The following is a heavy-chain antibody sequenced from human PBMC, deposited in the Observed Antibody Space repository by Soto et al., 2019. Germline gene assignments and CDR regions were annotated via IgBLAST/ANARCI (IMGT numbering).Heavy chain of an antibody. Sequence: SETLSLTCTVSGASISGFYWSWIRKSAGKGLEWIGRIYATGTTDYNPSLKSRVMMSVDTSKKQFSLKLRSVTAADMAVYYCARAVSPYFGTWFDPWGQGTLVTVSS. CDR2: IYATGTT. CDR1: GASISGFY. D-gene: IGHD3-10*01. V-gene: IGHV4-4*07. CDR3: ARAVSPYFGTWFDP. J-gene: IGHJ5*02.